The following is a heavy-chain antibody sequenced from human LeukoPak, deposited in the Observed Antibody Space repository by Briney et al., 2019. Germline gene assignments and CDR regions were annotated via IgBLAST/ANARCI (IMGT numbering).Heavy chain of an antibody. CDR3: ARGLLAISLDFDY. V-gene: IGHV3-11*06. CDR2: ISSSSSYT. CDR1: GFTFSDYY. J-gene: IGHJ4*02. Sequence: GGSLRLSCAAPGFTFSDYYISWIRPAPGKGLEWVSYISSSSSYTNYADSVKGRFTISRDNAKNSLCLQMNSLRAEDTAVYYCARGLLAISLDFDYWGQGTLVTVSS. D-gene: IGHD3-22*01.